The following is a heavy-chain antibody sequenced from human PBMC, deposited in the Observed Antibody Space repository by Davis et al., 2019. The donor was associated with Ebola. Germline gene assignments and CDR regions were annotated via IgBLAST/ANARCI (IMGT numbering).Heavy chain of an antibody. D-gene: IGHD3-22*01. CDR1: GFPFTTYT. J-gene: IGHJ4*02. CDR3: ARETSYYYYDSSGYYSSRHFDY. Sequence: GESLKISCAASGFPFTTYTMNWVRQAPGKGLVWVSRINSDGSSTSYADSVKGRFTISRDNSKNTLYLQMNSLRAEDTAVYYCARETSYYYYDSSGYYSSRHFDYWGQGTLVTVSS. CDR2: INSDGSST. V-gene: IGHV3-74*01.